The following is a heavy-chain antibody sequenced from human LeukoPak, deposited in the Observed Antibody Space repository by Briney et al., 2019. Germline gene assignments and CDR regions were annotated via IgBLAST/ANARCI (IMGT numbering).Heavy chain of an antibody. V-gene: IGHV3-48*03. D-gene: IGHD3-22*01. CDR3: ARFSYYYDSSGYLGY. Sequence: PGGSLRLSCAASGFTFSSYEMNWVRQAPGKGLEWVSYISSSGSTIYYADSVKGRFTTSRDNAKNSLYLQMNSLRAEDTAVYYCARFSYYYDSSGYLGYWGQGTLVTVSS. CDR1: GFTFSSYE. J-gene: IGHJ4*02. CDR2: ISSSGSTI.